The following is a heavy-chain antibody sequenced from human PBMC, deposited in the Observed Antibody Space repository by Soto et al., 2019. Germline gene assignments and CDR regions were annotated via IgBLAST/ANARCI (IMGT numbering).Heavy chain of an antibody. CDR2: ISWNSGSI. D-gene: IGHD2-21*02. V-gene: IGHV3-9*01. J-gene: IGHJ4*02. CDR3: AKATTAHIVVVTAFDY. Sequence: GGSLRLSCAASGFTFDDYAMHWVRQAPGKGLEWVSGISWNSGSIGYADSVKGRFTISRDNAKNSLYLQMNSLRAEDTALYYCAKATTAHIVVVTAFDYWGQGTLVTVSS. CDR1: GFTFDDYA.